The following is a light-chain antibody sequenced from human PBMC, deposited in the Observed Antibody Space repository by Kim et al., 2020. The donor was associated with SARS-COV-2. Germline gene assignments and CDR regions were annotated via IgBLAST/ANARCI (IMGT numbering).Light chain of an antibody. Sequence: GQSITIACTGTSSDVGGYNYVSWYQQHPGKAPNLMIYDVSNRPSGVSNRFSGSKSGNTASLTISGLQAEVEADYYCSSYTSSSTVVFGGGTQLTVL. CDR3: SSYTSSSTVV. CDR2: DVS. J-gene: IGLJ2*01. V-gene: IGLV2-14*03. CDR1: SSDVGGYNY.